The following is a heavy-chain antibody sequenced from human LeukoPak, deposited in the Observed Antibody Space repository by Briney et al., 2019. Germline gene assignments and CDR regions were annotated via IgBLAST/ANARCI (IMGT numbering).Heavy chain of an antibody. CDR3: ASPRAFCSSTSCQTANGAFDI. CDR1: GGSIGSGSYY. J-gene: IGHJ3*02. CDR2: IYTSGST. Sequence: PSQTLSLTCTVSGGSIGSGSYYWSWIRQPAGKGLEWIGRIYTSGSTNYNPSLKSRVTISVDTSKNQFSLKLSSVTAADTAVYYCASPRAFCSSTSCQTANGAFDIWGQGTMVTVSS. V-gene: IGHV4-61*02. D-gene: IGHD2-2*01.